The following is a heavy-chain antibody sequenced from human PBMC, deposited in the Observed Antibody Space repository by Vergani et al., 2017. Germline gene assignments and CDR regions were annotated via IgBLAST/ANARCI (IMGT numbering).Heavy chain of an antibody. Sequence: QLQLQESGPRLVKPSETLSLTCSLSGDSITSRLDYWGWIRQTPGKGLEWIGSMYHSGTTYYNPSLKSRATLSVDTSKNQISLQVTSVTAADTAVYYCARHQIGRYTEYWGQGILVTVSS. V-gene: IGHV4-39*01. CDR2: MYHSGTT. CDR1: GDSITSRLDY. J-gene: IGHJ4*02. CDR3: ARHQIGRYTEY. D-gene: IGHD1-14*01.